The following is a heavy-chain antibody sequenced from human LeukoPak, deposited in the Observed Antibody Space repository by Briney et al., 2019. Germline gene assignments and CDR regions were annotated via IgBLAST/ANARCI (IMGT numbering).Heavy chain of an antibody. CDR1: GGSISSSSYY. CDR3: ARGGNMIVVVPPFGY. D-gene: IGHD3-22*01. J-gene: IGHJ4*02. CDR2: IYYSGST. V-gene: IGHV4-39*01. Sequence: PSETLSLTCTVSGGSISSSSYYWGWIRQPPGKGLEWIGSIYYSGSTYYNPSLKSRVTISVDTSKNQFSLKLSSVTAADTAVYFCARGGNMIVVVPPFGYWGQGTLVTVSS.